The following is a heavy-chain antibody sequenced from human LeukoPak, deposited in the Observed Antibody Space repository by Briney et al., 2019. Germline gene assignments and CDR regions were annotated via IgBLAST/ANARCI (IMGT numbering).Heavy chain of an antibody. CDR2: IYTSGST. CDR3: ARSSYYYDSSGYHPDAFDI. D-gene: IGHD3-22*01. V-gene: IGHV4-61*02. CDR1: GGSISSGSYY. J-gene: IGHJ3*02. Sequence: PSQTLSLTCTVSGGSISSGSYYWSWIRQPAGKGLEWIGRIYTSGSTNYNPSLKSRVTISIDTSKNQFSLKLTSVTAADTAVYYCARSSYYYDSSGYHPDAFDIWGQGTMVTVSS.